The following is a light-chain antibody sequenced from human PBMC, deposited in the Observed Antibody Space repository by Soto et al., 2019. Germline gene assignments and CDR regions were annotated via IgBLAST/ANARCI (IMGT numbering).Light chain of an antibody. CDR1: QSVSTY. J-gene: IGKJ1*01. Sequence: EIVLTQSPAILSLSPGERATLSCRASQSVSTYLAWYQQRPGQAPRLLVYDASNMATDIPARFSGCGSGTDFTLTISSLEPEDFAVYYCQQRTNWPPTWTFGPGTKVEIK. V-gene: IGKV3-11*01. CDR2: DAS. CDR3: QQRTNWPPTWT.